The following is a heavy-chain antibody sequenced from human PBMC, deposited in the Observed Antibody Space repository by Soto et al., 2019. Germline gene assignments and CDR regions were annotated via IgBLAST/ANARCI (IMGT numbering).Heavy chain of an antibody. CDR1: GYTFTSLS. V-gene: IGHV1-18*04. D-gene: IGHD2-8*01. CDR2: IGAHNSDT. Sequence: QVQLVQSGAEVKTPGASVKVSCKASGYTFTSLSITWVRQAPGQGLEWMGWIGAHNSDTAYAQRVQGRVTMTTDTATSTAYMEVRSLRSDDTAVYYCARDRPNAGPSVPLTYWGQGTLVTVTS. CDR3: ARDRPNAGPSVPLTY. J-gene: IGHJ4*02.